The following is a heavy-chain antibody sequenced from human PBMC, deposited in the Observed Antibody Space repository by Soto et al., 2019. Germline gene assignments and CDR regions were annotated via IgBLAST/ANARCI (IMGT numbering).Heavy chain of an antibody. D-gene: IGHD3-22*01. V-gene: IGHV4-59*01. Sequence: SETLSLTCSVSGGSISSSYWNWVRQSPGRGLEWIGFVSYNGTADYNPSLKSRVIISLDTSKRQFSLKLSSVTAADTAVYYCARGAHYYDSSGYYRFDYWGQGTLVTVSS. CDR1: GGSISSSY. CDR3: ARGAHYYDSSGYYRFDY. J-gene: IGHJ4*02. CDR2: VSYNGTA.